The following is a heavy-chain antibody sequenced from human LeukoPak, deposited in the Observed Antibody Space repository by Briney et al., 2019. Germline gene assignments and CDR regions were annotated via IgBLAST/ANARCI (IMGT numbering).Heavy chain of an antibody. V-gene: IGHV4-38-2*01. CDR3: ARHVSGIAVAGTWRSLYYFDY. Sequence: SETLSLTCAVSGYSISSGYYWGWIRQPPGKGLEWIGSIYHSGSTYYNPSLKSRVTISVDTSKNQFSLKLSSVTDADTAVYYCARHVSGIAVAGTWRSLYYFDYWGQGTLVTVSS. D-gene: IGHD6-19*01. J-gene: IGHJ4*02. CDR1: GYSISSGYY. CDR2: IYHSGST.